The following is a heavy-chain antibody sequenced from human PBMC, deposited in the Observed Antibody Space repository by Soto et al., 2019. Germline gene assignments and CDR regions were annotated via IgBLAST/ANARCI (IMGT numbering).Heavy chain of an antibody. V-gene: IGHV1-69*12. Sequence: QVQLVQSGAEVKKPGSSVKVSCKASGGTFSSYAISWVRQAPGQGLEWMGGIIPIFGTANYAQKFQGRVTITADESTSTAYMELSSLRSGDTAVYYCARAASSRAARPSLCYYGMDVWGQGTTVTVSS. CDR2: IIPIFGTA. D-gene: IGHD6-6*01. J-gene: IGHJ6*02. CDR3: ARAASSRAARPSLCYYGMDV. CDR1: GGTFSSYA.